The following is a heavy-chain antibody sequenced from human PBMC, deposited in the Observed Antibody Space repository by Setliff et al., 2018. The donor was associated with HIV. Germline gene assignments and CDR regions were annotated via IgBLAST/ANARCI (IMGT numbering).Heavy chain of an antibody. V-gene: IGHV4-39*07. CDR3: LLWTGYYTYWFFDL. CDR2: TYYSGST. CDR1: GGSISSDSYY. D-gene: IGHD3-3*01. J-gene: IGHJ2*01. Sequence: SETLSLTCDVSGGSISSDSYYWAWIRQPPGKGLEWIGTTYYSGSTHYNPSLKSRLTISVDMSKNQLSLKLSSVTAADTAVYYCLLWTGYYTYWFFDLWGRGALVTVSS.